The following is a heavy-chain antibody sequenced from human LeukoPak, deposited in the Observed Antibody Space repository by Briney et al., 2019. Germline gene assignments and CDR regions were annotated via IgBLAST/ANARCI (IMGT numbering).Heavy chain of an antibody. V-gene: IGHV3-23*01. CDR3: AKDPRVGSRVATPCH. D-gene: IGHD5-24*01. CDR1: GFTFSSYA. J-gene: IGHJ4*02. CDR2: ISGSGGST. Sequence: GGSLRLSCAASGFTFSSYAMSWVRQAPGKGLEWVSAISGSGGSTYYADSVKGRFTISRDNSKSTLFLQMNSLRAEDTAVYYCAKDPRVGSRVATPCHWRQGTLVTVSS.